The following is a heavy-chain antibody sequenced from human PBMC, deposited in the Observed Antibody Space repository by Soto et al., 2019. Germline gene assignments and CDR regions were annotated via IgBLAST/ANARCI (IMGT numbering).Heavy chain of an antibody. CDR1: GGTFSSYT. Sequence: SVKVSCKASGGTFSSYTLSWVRQAPGQGLEWMGRIIPSAGIRNYAESFQGRATITADESTSTAYMELSSLRSEDTAVYYCASSVEGYCIKGTCFSYFAYWGQGTRVTVSS. CDR2: IIPSAGIR. V-gene: IGHV1-69*02. J-gene: IGHJ4*02. CDR3: ASSVEGYCIKGTCFSYFAY. D-gene: IGHD2-15*01.